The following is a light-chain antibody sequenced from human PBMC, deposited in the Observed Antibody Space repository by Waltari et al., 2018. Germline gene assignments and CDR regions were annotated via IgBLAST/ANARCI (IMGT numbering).Light chain of an antibody. CDR2: GAS. V-gene: IGKV3-20*01. J-gene: IGKJ1*01. Sequence: CRARQRLSRSLAEYQQNPRHALRLLISGASNSATGIPDRFSGSGAETDVSLTISRRGPEDFAVYYGQPYGRLPATFGRGTNVEIK. CDR1: QRLSRS. CDR3: QPYGRLPAT.